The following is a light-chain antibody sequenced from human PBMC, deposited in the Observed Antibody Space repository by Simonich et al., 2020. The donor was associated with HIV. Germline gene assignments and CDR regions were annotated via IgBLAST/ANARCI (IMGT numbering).Light chain of an antibody. CDR1: DIGSKS. Sequence: SYVLTQPPSVSVAPGKTARVSCGGNDIGSKSVHWYQKKSGQAPVLVVYDDSDRPSGNPDRFSGSNSGNTATLTISRLEAGDEADYYCQVWAGSGDHWVFGGGTKLTVL. J-gene: IGLJ3*02. V-gene: IGLV3-21*03. CDR3: QVWAGSGDHWV. CDR2: DDS.